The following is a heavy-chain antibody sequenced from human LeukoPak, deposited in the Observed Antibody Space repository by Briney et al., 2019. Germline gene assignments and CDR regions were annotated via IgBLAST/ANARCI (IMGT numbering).Heavy chain of an antibody. Sequence: GGSLRLSCAASGFTFSKFPMGWLRQAPGRGLEWISAISASGDVTFYADSLRGRFTISRYNSKSTLYLQMNGLRAEDTAIFYCAKSLFTSATGTGRAFHIWGQGTRVTVSS. J-gene: IGHJ3*02. CDR1: GFTFSKFP. V-gene: IGHV3-23*01. CDR3: AKSLFTSATGTGRAFHI. CDR2: ISASGDVT. D-gene: IGHD1-1*01.